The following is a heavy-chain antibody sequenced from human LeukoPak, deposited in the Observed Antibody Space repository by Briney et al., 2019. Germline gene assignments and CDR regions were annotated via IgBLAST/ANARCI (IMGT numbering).Heavy chain of an antibody. CDR2: IYTSGST. J-gene: IGHJ6*03. D-gene: IGHD5-24*01. V-gene: IGHV4-4*07. CDR3: ARAPRRGMATARYYYYMDV. CDR1: GGSISSYY. Sequence: SETLSLTCTVSGGSISSYYWSWIRQPAGKGLEWIGRIYTSGSTNYNPSLKSRVTISVDTSKNQFSLKLSSVTAADTAVYYCARAPRRGMATARYYYYMDVWGKGTTVTVSS.